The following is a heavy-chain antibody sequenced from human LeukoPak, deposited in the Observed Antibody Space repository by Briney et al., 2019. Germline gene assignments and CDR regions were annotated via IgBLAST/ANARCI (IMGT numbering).Heavy chain of an antibody. CDR2: ISSSSSYI. J-gene: IGHJ4*02. Sequence: PGGSLRLSCGASGFTFSSYTMTWVCHAPGKGQEWVSSISSSSSYIYYADSVKGRFTISRDNAKNSLYLQMNSLRAEDTAVYYCARDAYCGGDCHPLYLEYWGQGTLVTVSS. CDR3: ARDAYCGGDCHPLYLEY. V-gene: IGHV3-21*01. CDR1: GFTFSSYT. D-gene: IGHD2-21*02.